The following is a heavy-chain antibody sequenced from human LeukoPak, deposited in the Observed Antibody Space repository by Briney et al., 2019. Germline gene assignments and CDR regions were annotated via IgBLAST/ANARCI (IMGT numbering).Heavy chain of an antibody. D-gene: IGHD2-2*01. CDR1: GFIFSTYG. V-gene: IGHV3-30*02. J-gene: IGHJ4*02. Sequence: GGSLRLSCAASGFIFSTYGINWVRQAPGKGLEWAASIHHDGSNKFYADSVKGRFTISRDNSKNTVYLQMNSLRAEDTAVYYCAKDLMTYCGSTNCYENYFDYWGQGTLVTVPS. CDR2: IHHDGSNK. CDR3: AKDLMTYCGSTNCYENYFDY.